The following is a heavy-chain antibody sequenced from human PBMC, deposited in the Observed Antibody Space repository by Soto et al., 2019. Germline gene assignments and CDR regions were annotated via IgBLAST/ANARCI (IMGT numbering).Heavy chain of an antibody. Sequence: PSETLSLTCTVSGGSVSSGSYYWSWIRQPPGKGLEWIGYIYYSGSPNYNPSLKRRVTISVDTSKNQFSLKLSSVTAADTAVYYCARGNTWYVVVTAQYAFDIWGQGTMVTVSS. CDR3: ARGNTWYVVVTAQYAFDI. CDR1: GGSVSSGSYY. CDR2: IYYSGSP. D-gene: IGHD2-21*02. J-gene: IGHJ3*02. V-gene: IGHV4-61*01.